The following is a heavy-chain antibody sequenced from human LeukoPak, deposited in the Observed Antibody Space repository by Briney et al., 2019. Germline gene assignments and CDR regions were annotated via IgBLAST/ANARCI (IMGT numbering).Heavy chain of an antibody. CDR2: IYSGGST. V-gene: IGHV3-53*01. J-gene: IGHJ3*02. CDR1: GFTVSSNY. CDR3: ARAGSSWPDAFDI. Sequence: RGSLRLSCAASGFTVSSNYMSWVRQAPGKGLEWVSVIYSGGSTYYADSVKGRFTISRDNSKNTLYLQMNSLRAEDTAVYYCARAGSSWPDAFDIWGQGTMVTVSS. D-gene: IGHD6-13*01.